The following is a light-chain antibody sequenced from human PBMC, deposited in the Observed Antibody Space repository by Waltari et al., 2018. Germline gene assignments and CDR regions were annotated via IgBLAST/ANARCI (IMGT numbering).Light chain of an antibody. Sequence: DIQMTQSPSSLSASVGDRVTSTCRASQRVVSHLNWYQHNVGKAPKLLIYAISGLHDGVPSRFSGSGSGTDFTLTISGLQPEDFATYYCQQSDYTPRTFGKGTRLEI. CDR2: AIS. CDR3: QQSDYTPRT. V-gene: IGKV1-39*01. CDR1: QRVVSH. J-gene: IGKJ5*01.